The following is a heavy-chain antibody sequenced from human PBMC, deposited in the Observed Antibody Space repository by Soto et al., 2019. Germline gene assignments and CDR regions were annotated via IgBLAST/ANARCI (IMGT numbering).Heavy chain of an antibody. Sequence: QVQLVQSGAEVKKPGSSVKVSCKASGGTFSSYAISWVRHAPGQGLEWMGGIIPIFGTANYAQKFQGRVTITADESTSTANMELSSLRSEDTAVYYCASELDYGDYPYWGQGTLVTVSS. D-gene: IGHD4-17*01. CDR3: ASELDYGDYPY. CDR1: GGTFSSYA. CDR2: IIPIFGTA. J-gene: IGHJ4*02. V-gene: IGHV1-69*01.